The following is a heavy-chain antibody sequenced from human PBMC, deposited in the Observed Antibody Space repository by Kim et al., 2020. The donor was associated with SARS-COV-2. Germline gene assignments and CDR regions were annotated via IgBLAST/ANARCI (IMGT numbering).Heavy chain of an antibody. V-gene: IGHV3-7*01. D-gene: IGHD3-16*01. J-gene: IGHJ6*02. CDR1: GFTFSSYW. CDR2: IKHDGSEK. Sequence: GGSLRLSCAASGFTFSSYWLSWVRQAPGKGLERVANIKHDGSEKYYVDSVKGRFTISRDNGKNSLYLQMNSLRAADTAAYYCAGSFVYYYGMDVWGQGTT. CDR3: AGSFVYYYGMDV.